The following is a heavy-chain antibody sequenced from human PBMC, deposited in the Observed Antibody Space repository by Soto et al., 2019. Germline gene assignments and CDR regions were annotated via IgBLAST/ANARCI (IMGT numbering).Heavy chain of an antibody. D-gene: IGHD3-16*01. J-gene: IGHJ6*02. CDR1: VFTFSSYE. CDR3: AREGGEPQGGYYGMDV. V-gene: IGHV3-48*03. CDR2: ISSSGSTI. Sequence: PWWSLRLSCAASVFTFSSYEMNWVRQAPGKGLEWVSYISSSGSTIYYADSVKGRFTISRDNAKNSLYLQMNSLRAEDTAVYYCAREGGEPQGGYYGMDVWGQGTTVTVSS.